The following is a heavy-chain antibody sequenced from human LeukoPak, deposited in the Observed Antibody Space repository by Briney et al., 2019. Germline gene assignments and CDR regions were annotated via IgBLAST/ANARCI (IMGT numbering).Heavy chain of an antibody. V-gene: IGHV4-61*02. J-gene: IGHJ4*02. D-gene: IGHD3-22*01. CDR3: ARDPGYYDTSGYPAYFDY. CDR2: IYTSGST. Sequence: SQTLSLTCTVSGGSISSGSYYWSWIRQPAGKGLEWIGRIYTSGSTNYNPSLKSRVTTSVDTSKNQFSLKLSSVTAADTAVYYCARDPGYYDTSGYPAYFDYWGQGTLVIVSS. CDR1: GGSISSGSYY.